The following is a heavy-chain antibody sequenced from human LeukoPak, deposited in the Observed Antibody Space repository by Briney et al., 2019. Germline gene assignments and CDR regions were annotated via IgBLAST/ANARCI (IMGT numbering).Heavy chain of an antibody. CDR3: AKRPDYDDHWFDP. CDR1: GGSISSGGYS. CDR2: IYHSGST. V-gene: IGHV4-30-2*01. J-gene: IGHJ5*02. D-gene: IGHD4-17*01. Sequence: SETLSLTCAVSGGSISSGGYSWSWIRQPPGRGLEWIGYIYHSGSTYYNPSLKSRVTISVDRSKNQFSLKLSSVTAADTPVYYCAKRPDYDDHWFDPWGQGTLVTVSS.